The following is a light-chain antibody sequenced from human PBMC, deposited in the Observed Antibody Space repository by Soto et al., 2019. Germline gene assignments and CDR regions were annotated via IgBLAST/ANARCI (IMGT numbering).Light chain of an antibody. CDR2: GAS. V-gene: IGKV3-20*01. Sequence: EIVLTQSPGTLSLSRGERATLSCRASQSVRSSHLAWYQQKPGQAPRLLIYGASSRATGIPDRFSGSGSGTDFTLTTSRLEPEDFAVYYCQQYDSSPLTFGGGTKVDVK. CDR3: QQYDSSPLT. J-gene: IGKJ4*01. CDR1: QSVRSSH.